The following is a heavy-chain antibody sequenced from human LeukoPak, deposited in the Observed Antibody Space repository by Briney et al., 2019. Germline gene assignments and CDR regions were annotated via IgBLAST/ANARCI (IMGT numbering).Heavy chain of an antibody. D-gene: IGHD1-26*01. J-gene: IGHJ4*02. Sequence: GGSLRPSCTASGFTFSGAWMTWVRQAPGKGLEWVSGINWNGGSTGYADSVKGRFTISRDNAKNSLYLQMNSLRAEDTALYYCASGGIYYGAAFDFWGQGSLVTVSS. CDR3: ASGGIYYGAAFDF. V-gene: IGHV3-20*04. CDR1: GFTFSGAW. CDR2: INWNGGST.